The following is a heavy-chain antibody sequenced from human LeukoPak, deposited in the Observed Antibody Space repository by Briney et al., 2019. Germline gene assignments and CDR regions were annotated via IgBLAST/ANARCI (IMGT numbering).Heavy chain of an antibody. CDR3: ARAVQDLFYSDSSGYYGDAIDV. CDR1: GFTVRTNY. D-gene: IGHD3-22*01. V-gene: IGHV3-53*01. CDR2: IYSDGTI. J-gene: IGHJ3*01. Sequence: GGSLRLSCAASGFTVRTNYMSWVRQAPGKGLEWVSVIYSDGTIRYADSVKGRFTISRDNSRDTLHLQMNSLSPDDTAVYYCARAVQDLFYSDSSGYYGDAIDVWGQGTVVTVSA.